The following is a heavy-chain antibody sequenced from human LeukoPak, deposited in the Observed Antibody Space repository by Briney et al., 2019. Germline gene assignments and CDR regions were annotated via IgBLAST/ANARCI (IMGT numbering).Heavy chain of an antibody. CDR3: ARDNRSLLDS. Sequence: SETLSLTCTVSGGSLRSSTYYWAWLRQPPGKGLEWLGSIHYDGSTFDNPSLKSRVTMSVDTSRNHFSLKMTSVTAADTAVYYCARDNRSLLDSWGQGILVTVSS. D-gene: IGHD3-16*02. CDR1: GGSLRSSTYY. CDR2: IHYDGST. J-gene: IGHJ4*02. V-gene: IGHV4-39*07.